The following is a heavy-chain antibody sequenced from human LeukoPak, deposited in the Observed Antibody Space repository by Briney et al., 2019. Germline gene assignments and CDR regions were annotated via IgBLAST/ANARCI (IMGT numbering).Heavy chain of an antibody. Sequence: SETLSLTCTVSGGSISSYYWNWIRQPPGKGLEWIGYIHSSGSTKYNPSLKSRVTISVDTSKNQFSLKLSSVTAADTAVYYCARQAWTYYYDSSGYYFDYWGQGTLVTVSS. D-gene: IGHD3-22*01. J-gene: IGHJ4*02. CDR1: GGSISSYY. CDR2: IHSSGST. CDR3: ARQAWTYYYDSSGYYFDY. V-gene: IGHV4-59*08.